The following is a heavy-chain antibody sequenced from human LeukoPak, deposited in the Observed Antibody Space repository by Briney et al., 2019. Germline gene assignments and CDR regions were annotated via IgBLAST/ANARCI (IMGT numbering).Heavy chain of an antibody. CDR3: ARASNFPAAGTIWD. D-gene: IGHD6-13*01. CDR1: GFTFSSYW. J-gene: IGHJ4*02. CDR2: IKQDGSEK. Sequence: GGSLRLSCAASGFTFSSYWMSWVRQAPGKGLEWVANIKQDGSEKYYVDSVKGRFTISRDNAKNSLYLQMNSLRAEDTAVYYCARASNFPAAGTIWDWGQGTLVTVSS. V-gene: IGHV3-7*01.